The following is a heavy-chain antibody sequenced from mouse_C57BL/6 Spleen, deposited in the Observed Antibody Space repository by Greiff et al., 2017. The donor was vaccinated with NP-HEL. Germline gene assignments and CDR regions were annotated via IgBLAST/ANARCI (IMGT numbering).Heavy chain of an antibody. CDR3: TRASNYFYFDY. Sequence: EVKLVESGEGLVKPGGSLKLSCAASGFTFSSYAMSWVRQTPEKRLEWVAYISSGGDYIYYADTVKGRFTISRDNARNTLYLQMSSLKSEDTAMYYCTRASNYFYFDYWGQGTTLTVSS. J-gene: IGHJ2*01. CDR1: GFTFSSYA. V-gene: IGHV5-9-1*02. CDR2: ISSGGDYI. D-gene: IGHD2-5*01.